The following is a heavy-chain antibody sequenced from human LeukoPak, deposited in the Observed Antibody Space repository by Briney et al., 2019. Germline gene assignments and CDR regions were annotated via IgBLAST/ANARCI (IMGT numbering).Heavy chain of an antibody. J-gene: IGHJ4*02. D-gene: IGHD3-10*01. CDR3: ARLGTYWSNYYFEY. V-gene: IGHV5-51*01. CDR1: GYSLTTYW. Sequence: MLGESLNISCKGSGYSLTTYWIGWVRQMPGKGLEGMGIIYPGDSDTRYSPSFQGQVTISADKSINTAYLQWSSLKASDTAMYYCARLGTYWSNYYFEYWGQGTLVTVSS. CDR2: IYPGDSDT.